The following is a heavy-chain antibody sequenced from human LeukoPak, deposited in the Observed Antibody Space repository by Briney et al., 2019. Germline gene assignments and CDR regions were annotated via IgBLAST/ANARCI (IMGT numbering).Heavy chain of an antibody. V-gene: IGHV1-69*13. CDR3: AREVGIAVAGPTGAFDY. Sequence: SVKVSCKASGGTFSSYAISWVRQAPGQGLEWMGGTIPIFGTANYAQKFQGRVTITADESTSTAYMELSSLRSEDTAVYYCAREVGIAVAGPTGAFDYWGQGTLVTVSS. CDR2: TIPIFGTA. J-gene: IGHJ4*02. D-gene: IGHD6-19*01. CDR1: GGTFSSYA.